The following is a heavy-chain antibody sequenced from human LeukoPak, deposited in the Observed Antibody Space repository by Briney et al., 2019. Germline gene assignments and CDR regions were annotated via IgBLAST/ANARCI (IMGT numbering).Heavy chain of an antibody. Sequence: PGGSLRLSCATSGFTFSNYGMHWVRQAPGKGLEWVSVIYSGGSTYYADSVKGRFTISRDNSKNTLYLQMNSLRAEDTAVYYCARGDDYGGSPFDYWGQGTLVTVSS. CDR1: GFTFSNYG. J-gene: IGHJ4*02. CDR3: ARGDDYGGSPFDY. CDR2: IYSGGST. V-gene: IGHV3-NL1*01. D-gene: IGHD4-23*01.